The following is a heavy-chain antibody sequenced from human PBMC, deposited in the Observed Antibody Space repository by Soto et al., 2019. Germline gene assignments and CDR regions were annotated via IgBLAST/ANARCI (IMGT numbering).Heavy chain of an antibody. CDR2: IYYSGST. V-gene: IGHV4-59*01. Sequence: SETLSLTCTVSGGSISSYYWSWIRQPPGKGLEWIGYIYYSGSTNYNPSLKSRVTISVDTSKNQFSLKLSSVTAADTAVYYCARSPLDVGSGSYWWDWYIDLRGRGTLVTVSS. J-gene: IGHJ2*01. D-gene: IGHD3-10*01. CDR1: GGSISSYY. CDR3: ARSPLDVGSGSYWWDWYIDL.